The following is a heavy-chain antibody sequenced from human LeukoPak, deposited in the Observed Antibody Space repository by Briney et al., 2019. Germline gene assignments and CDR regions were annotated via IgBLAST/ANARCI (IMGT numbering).Heavy chain of an antibody. V-gene: IGHV3-15*01. CDR3: NTVLWYGDYLADF. Sequence: SGRSLRLSCAASGFNFSYAWMSWVRQAPGKGLEWVYRIKSKTDGETTDYAAPVKGRFSISRDDSKNTLYLPMNSLKTEDTAVYYCNTVLWYGDYLADFWGQGALVTVSS. D-gene: IGHD4-17*01. CDR2: IKSKTDGETT. CDR1: GFNFSYAW. J-gene: IGHJ4*02.